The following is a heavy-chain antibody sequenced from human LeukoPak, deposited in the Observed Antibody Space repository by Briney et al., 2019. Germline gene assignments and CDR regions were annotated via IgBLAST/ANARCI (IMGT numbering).Heavy chain of an antibody. CDR1: GYTFTSYG. J-gene: IGHJ6*02. CDR2: ISAYNGNT. V-gene: IGHV1-18*01. D-gene: IGHD5-18*01. CDR3: ARSREPWIQRKMDV. Sequence: ASVKVSCKASGYTFTSYGISWVRQAPGQGLEWMGWISAYNGNTNYAQKLQGRVTMTTDTSTSTAYMELRSLRSGDTAVYYCARSREPWIQRKMDVWGQGTTVTVSS.